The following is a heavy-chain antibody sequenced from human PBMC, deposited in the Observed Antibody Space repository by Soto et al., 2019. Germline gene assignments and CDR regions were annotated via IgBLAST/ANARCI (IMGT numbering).Heavy chain of an antibody. D-gene: IGHD4-17*01. V-gene: IGHV4-39*02. CDR3: ARDYGDYQFDY. J-gene: IGHJ4*02. CDR1: GGSISSSSYY. Sequence: LSLPCTVSGGSISSSSYYWGWIRQPPGKGLEWIGNIYYRGTTYYNPSLKSRVTISVDTSKNQFSLKLASVTAADTAVYYCARDYGDYQFDYWGQGTLVTVSS. CDR2: IYYRGTT.